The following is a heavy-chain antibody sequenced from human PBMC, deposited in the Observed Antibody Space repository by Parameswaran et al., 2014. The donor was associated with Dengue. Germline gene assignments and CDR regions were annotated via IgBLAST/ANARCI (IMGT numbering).Heavy chain of an antibody. D-gene: IGHD2-2*01. CDR2: INPNSGGT. J-gene: IGHJ4*02. V-gene: IGHV1-2*02. CDR3: ARVRGYCSSTSCFPSAMFY. Sequence: WVRQAPGQGLEWMGWINPNSGGTNYAQKFQGRVTMTRGTSISTAYMELSRLRSDDTAVYYCARVRGYCSSTSCFPSAMFYWGQGTLVTVSS.